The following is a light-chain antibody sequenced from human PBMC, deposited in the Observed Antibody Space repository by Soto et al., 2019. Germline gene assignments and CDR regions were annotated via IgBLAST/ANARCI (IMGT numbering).Light chain of an antibody. Sequence: EIVMTQSPATLSVSPGERTTLSCSSSQSVSSNLAWYQQKPGQAPRLLIYGASTRATGIPARFSGSGSGTEFTLSICSLQSEDFAVYYCQQYNDWLALTFGRGTRVEIK. CDR3: QQYNDWLALT. CDR1: QSVSSN. J-gene: IGKJ4*01. V-gene: IGKV3-15*01. CDR2: GAS.